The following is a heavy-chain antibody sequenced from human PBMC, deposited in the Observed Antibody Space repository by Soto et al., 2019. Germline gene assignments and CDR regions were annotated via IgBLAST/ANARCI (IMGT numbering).Heavy chain of an antibody. Sequence: EVQLVESVGGLVQPGGSLRLSCAASGFTFSRDWMHWVRQAPGKGLVWVSRINSDGSSTGYADYVNGRFTIARHNAKNTLYLQMNSLRAEDTAVYYCARAGWGMEVWGQGTTVTVSS. CDR1: GFTFSRDW. CDR2: INSDGSST. D-gene: IGHD2-15*01. CDR3: ARAGWGMEV. V-gene: IGHV3-74*01. J-gene: IGHJ6*02.